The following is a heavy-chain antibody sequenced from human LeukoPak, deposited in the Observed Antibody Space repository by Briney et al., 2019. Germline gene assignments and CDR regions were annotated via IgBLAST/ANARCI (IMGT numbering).Heavy chain of an antibody. D-gene: IGHD3-22*01. CDR1: GGTFSSYA. Sequence: GASVKVSCKASGGTFSSYAISWVRQAPGQGLEWMGWINPNSGGTNYAQKFQGRVTMTRDTSISTAYMELSRLRSDDTAVYYCAKTTYYYDSSGYYLDAFDIWGQGTMVTVSS. CDR3: AKTTYYYDSSGYYLDAFDI. V-gene: IGHV1-2*02. CDR2: INPNSGGT. J-gene: IGHJ3*02.